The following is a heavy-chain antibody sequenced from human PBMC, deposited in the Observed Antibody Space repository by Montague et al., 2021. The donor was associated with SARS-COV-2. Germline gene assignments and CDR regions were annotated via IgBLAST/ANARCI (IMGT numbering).Heavy chain of an antibody. CDR3: TRGAPGY. CDR1: GGSFSDYK. V-gene: IGHV4-34*01. Sequence: SETLSLTCAVYGGSFSDYKWTWIRQSPGNGLEWLVQISHSGSANYNPSLKSRVTISVVTAKNQFSLKLTSLNVADTAVYYCTRGAPGYWGQGTLVTVSS. CDR2: ISHSGSA. J-gene: IGHJ4*02.